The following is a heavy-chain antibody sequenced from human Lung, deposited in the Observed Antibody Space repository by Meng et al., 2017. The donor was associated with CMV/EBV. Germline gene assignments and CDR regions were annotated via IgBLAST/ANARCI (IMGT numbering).Heavy chain of an antibody. CDR3: ATSATITRAFDY. CDR2: VIHILDMA. D-gene: IGHD5-24*01. CDR1: GGTFSTYI. Sequence: SVXVSXKASGGTFSTYITNWVRQAPGQGLEWMGRVIHILDMASYAQKFQGRVTITADKSTSTAYMELSDLTSEDTAVYYCATSATITRAFDYWGHGALVTVSS. J-gene: IGHJ4*01. V-gene: IGHV1-69*02.